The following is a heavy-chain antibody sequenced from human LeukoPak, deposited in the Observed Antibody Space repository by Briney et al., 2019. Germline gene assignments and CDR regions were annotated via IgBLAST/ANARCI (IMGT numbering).Heavy chain of an antibody. CDR3: ARDPDSNYVGGDY. Sequence: GASVKASCKASGGTSSSYAISWVRQAPGQGLEWMGGIIPIFGTANYAQKFQGRVTITADESTSTAYMELSSLRSEDTAVYYCARDPDSNYVGGDYWGQGTLVTVSS. CDR2: IIPIFGTA. CDR1: GGTSSSYA. V-gene: IGHV1-69*13. J-gene: IGHJ4*02. D-gene: IGHD4-11*01.